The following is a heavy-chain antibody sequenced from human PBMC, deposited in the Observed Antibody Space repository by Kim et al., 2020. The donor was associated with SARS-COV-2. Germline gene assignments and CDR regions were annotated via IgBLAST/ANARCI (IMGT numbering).Heavy chain of an antibody. D-gene: IGHD4-17*01. CDR1: GGSISSGGYY. CDR3: ARGDDYGAPTDS. Sequence: SETLSLTCTVSGGSISSGGYYWSWIRQHPGMGLEWVGYIYYSGSTYYNPSLKSRVTISVDTSKNQFSLKLSSVTAAATAVYYCARGDDYGAPTDSWGQGTLVTVSS. V-gene: IGHV4-31*03. J-gene: IGHJ4*02. CDR2: IYYSGST.